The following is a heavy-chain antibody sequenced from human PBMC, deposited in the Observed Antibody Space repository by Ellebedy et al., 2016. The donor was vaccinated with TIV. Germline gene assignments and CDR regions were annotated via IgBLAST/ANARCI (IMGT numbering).Heavy chain of an antibody. CDR1: GYTFTGYY. CDR2: INPNSGGT. Sequence: AASVKVSCKASGYTFTGYYMHWVRQAPGQGLEWMGWINPNSGGTNYAQKFQGWVTMTRDTSISTAYMELSRLRSDDTAVYYCARDLRDILTGSTTCMDVWGQGTTVTVSS. CDR3: ARDLRDILTGSTTCMDV. V-gene: IGHV1-2*04. J-gene: IGHJ6*02. D-gene: IGHD3-9*01.